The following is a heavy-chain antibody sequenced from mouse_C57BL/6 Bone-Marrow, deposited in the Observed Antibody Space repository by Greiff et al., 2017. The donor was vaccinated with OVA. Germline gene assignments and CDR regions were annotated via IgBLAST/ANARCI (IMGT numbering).Heavy chain of an antibody. J-gene: IGHJ1*03. Sequence: QVQLQQPGTELVKPGASVKLSCKASGYTFTSYWMHWVKQRPGQGLEWIGNINPSNGGTNYNEKFKSKATLTVDKSSSTAYMQLSSLTSEDTAVYYCARAHYYGSSSWYFDVWGTGTTVTVSS. CDR3: ARAHYYGSSSWYFDV. CDR1: GYTFTSYW. CDR2: INPSNGGT. D-gene: IGHD1-1*01. V-gene: IGHV1-53*01.